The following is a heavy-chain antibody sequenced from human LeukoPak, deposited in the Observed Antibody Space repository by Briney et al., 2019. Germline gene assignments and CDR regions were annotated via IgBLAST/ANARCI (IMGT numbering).Heavy chain of an antibody. CDR3: AKVKSSGWYYFDY. D-gene: IGHD6-19*01. Sequence: GGSLRLSCAASGFTFSSYAMSWVRQAPGKGLEWVSAISGSGGSTYYADPVKGRFTISRDNSKNTLYLQMNNLRAEDTAVYYCAKVKSSGWYYFDYGGQGTLVTVSS. V-gene: IGHV3-23*01. CDR2: ISGSGGST. J-gene: IGHJ4*02. CDR1: GFTFSSYA.